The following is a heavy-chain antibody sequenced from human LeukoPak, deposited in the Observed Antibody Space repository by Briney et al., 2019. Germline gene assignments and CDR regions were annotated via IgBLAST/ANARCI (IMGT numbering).Heavy chain of an antibody. Sequence: SETLSLTCTVSGGSISSGGYYWSWVRQHPGKGLEWIGRIYTSGSTNYNPSLKSRVTMSVDTSKNQFSLKLSSVTAADTAVYYCARSQTFFGVVIIRGYAFDIWGQGTMVTVSS. CDR3: ARSQTFFGVVIIRGYAFDI. J-gene: IGHJ3*02. V-gene: IGHV4-61*02. D-gene: IGHD3-3*01. CDR2: IYTSGST. CDR1: GGSISSGGYY.